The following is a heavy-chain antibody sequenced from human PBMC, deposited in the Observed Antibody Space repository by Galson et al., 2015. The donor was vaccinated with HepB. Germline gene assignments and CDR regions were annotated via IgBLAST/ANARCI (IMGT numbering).Heavy chain of an antibody. D-gene: IGHD2-21*01. CDR3: ARRGTIGDWAFDY. Sequence: SVKVSCKASGYTFSSYSITWERQAPGQGLEWMGWISPYNRYTNYTQKLQGRVTMTTDTSTNTAFMELRSLSSVTAADTAVYYCARRGTIGDWAFDYWGQGTLVTVSS. V-gene: IGHV1-18*01. CDR1: GYTFSSYS. CDR2: ISPYNRYT. J-gene: IGHJ4*02.